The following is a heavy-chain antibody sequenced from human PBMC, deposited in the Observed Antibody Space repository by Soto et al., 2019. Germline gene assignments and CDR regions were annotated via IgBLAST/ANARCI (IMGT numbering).Heavy chain of an antibody. CDR1: GFSLLRGLYC. Sequence: MSLTCAGSGFSLLRGLYCLRWIRPPPGKGLEWIGYIYHSGRTYYNPSLKSRVTISVDRSKNQFSLKLSSVTAADTAVEDGARALYNYDNSGYVDEWGQGTLVPGS. V-gene: IGHV4-30-2*01. D-gene: IGHD3-22*01. J-gene: IGHJ4*02. CDR2: IYHSGRT. CDR3: ARALYNYDNSGYVDE.